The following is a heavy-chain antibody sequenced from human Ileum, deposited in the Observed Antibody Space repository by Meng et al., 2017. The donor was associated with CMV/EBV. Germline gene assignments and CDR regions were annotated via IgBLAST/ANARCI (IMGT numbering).Heavy chain of an antibody. V-gene: IGHV3-30-3*01. D-gene: IGHD1-26*01. CDR3: ARTYSEGYLFGDDNYGMDV. CDR1: GFRFSNYA. J-gene: IGHJ6*02. CDR2: ISYDATNK. Sequence: GESLKISCAASGFRFSNYATHWVRQAAGKGLEWVAVISYDATNKFYADSVKGRSSISRDNSQNTVFLQISSLRPEDTAVYYCARTYSEGYLFGDDNYGMDVWGHGTTVTVSS.